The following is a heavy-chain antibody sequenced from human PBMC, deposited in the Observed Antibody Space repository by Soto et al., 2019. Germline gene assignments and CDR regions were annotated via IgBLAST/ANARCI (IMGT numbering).Heavy chain of an antibody. Sequence: EVQLLESGGGLVQPGGSLRLSCAASGFTFSSYALHWVRQAPGKGLEWVSVISGSGDNTYYADAVKGRFTISRDNAKNTLYLQMNSLRAEDTAVYYCAKDLGTDDFWSAYYTYYYMDVWGKGTTVTASS. CDR1: GFTFSSYA. CDR2: ISGSGDNT. V-gene: IGHV3-23*01. D-gene: IGHD3-3*01. J-gene: IGHJ6*03. CDR3: AKDLGTDDFWSAYYTYYYMDV.